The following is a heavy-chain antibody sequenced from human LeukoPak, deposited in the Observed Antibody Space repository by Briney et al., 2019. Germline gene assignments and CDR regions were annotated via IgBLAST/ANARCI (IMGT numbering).Heavy chain of an antibody. CDR2: MNPNSGNT. Sequence: ASVKVSCKASGYTFTSYDIKWVRQATGQGLEWMGWMNPNSGNTGYAQKFKGRVTMTRNTSIRTAYLELSSLRSEDTAVYYCAGGTLSGDSSGMDYYYYMDVWGKGTTVTVSS. CDR3: AGGTLSGDSSGMDYYYYMDV. V-gene: IGHV1-8*01. CDR1: GYTFTSYD. J-gene: IGHJ6*03. D-gene: IGHD3-22*01.